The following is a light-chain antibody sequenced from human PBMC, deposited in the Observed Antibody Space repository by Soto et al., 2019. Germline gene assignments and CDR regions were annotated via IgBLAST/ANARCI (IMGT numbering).Light chain of an antibody. J-gene: IGKJ1*01. Sequence: DIQMTQSPSTLSASVGDRVTITCRASQYISSWLAWYQQKPGKAPKLLIYKAYSLESGVPSRFSGSGSGTEFTLTIRSLQPDDFATYYCQQYNSQRTFGQGTKVEIK. V-gene: IGKV1-5*03. CDR3: QQYNSQRT. CDR1: QYISSW. CDR2: KAY.